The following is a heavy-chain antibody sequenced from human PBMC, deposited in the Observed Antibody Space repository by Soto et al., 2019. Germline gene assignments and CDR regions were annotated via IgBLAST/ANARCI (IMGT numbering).Heavy chain of an antibody. Sequence: GASVKVSCKASGYTFTGYYMHWVRQAPGQGLEWMGWIIPIFGTANYAQKFQGRVTITADESTSTAYMELSSLRSEDTAVYYCGYSYGLGYGMDVWGQGTTVTVSS. CDR2: IIPIFGTA. D-gene: IGHD5-18*01. CDR1: GYTFTGYY. CDR3: GYSYGLGYGMDV. J-gene: IGHJ6*02. V-gene: IGHV1-69*13.